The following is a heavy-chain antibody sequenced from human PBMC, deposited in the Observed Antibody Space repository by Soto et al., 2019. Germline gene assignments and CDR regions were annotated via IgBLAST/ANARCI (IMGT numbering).Heavy chain of an antibody. D-gene: IGHD6-19*01. Sequence: GGALRLSCAASGVSFRSDAMHWGRQAPGKGLEWVAVMSYDGSDKDYADPVKGRFTISKDNAKNSLYLQMNSLRAEDTAVYFCARDYSTRWPHCYRGQGALVPVSA. V-gene: IGHV3-30*07. J-gene: IGHJ4*02. CDR1: GVSFRSDA. CDR3: ARDYSTRWPHCY. CDR2: MSYDGSDK.